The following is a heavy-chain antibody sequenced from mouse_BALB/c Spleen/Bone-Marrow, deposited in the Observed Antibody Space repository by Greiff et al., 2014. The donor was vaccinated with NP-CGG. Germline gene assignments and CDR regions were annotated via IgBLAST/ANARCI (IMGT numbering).Heavy chain of an antibody. Sequence: VKLMESGSVLVRPGASVKLSCKASGYTFTSSWMHWAKQRPGQGLEWIGEIHPNSGNTNYNEKFKGKATLTVDTSSSTAYVDLSSLTSEDSAVYHCARGATALDYWGQGTTLTVSS. CDR3: ARGATALDY. J-gene: IGHJ2*01. CDR1: GYTFTSSW. V-gene: IGHV1S130*01. CDR2: IHPNSGNT. D-gene: IGHD1-2*01.